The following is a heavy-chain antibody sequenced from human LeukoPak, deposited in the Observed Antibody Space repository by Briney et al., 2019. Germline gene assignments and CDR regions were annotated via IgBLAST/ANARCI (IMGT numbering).Heavy chain of an antibody. CDR3: ARWAGGEFDP. CDR2: IYYSGST. J-gene: IGHJ5*02. D-gene: IGHD1-26*01. V-gene: IGHV4-59*01. CDR1: GGSISSYY. Sequence: PSETLSLTCTVSGGSISSYYWSWIRQPPGKGLEWIGYIYYSGSTNYNPPLKSRVTISVDTSKNQFSLKLSSVTAADTAVYYCARWAGGEFDPWGQGTLVTVSS.